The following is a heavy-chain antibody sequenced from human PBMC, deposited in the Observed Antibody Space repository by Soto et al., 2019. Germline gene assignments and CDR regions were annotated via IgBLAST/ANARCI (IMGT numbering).Heavy chain of an antibody. CDR3: VVDTSGLLDY. CDR1: GFTFSSYG. D-gene: IGHD3-22*01. J-gene: IGHJ4*02. V-gene: IGHV3-33*03. Sequence: PGGSLRLSCAASGFTFSSYGMHWVRQAPGKGLEWVAVIWYDGNKKYYGDSVRGRFTISRDNSKNTLYLEMSRMRAEDTAVYYCVVDTSGLLDYWGQGTLVTVSS. CDR2: IWYDGNKK.